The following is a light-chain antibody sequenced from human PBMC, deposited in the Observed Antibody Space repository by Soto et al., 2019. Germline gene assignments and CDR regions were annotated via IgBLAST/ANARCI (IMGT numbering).Light chain of an antibody. CDR2: SNN. V-gene: IGLV1-44*01. CDR3: AAWDDSLHGYL. CDR1: SSNIGSNT. J-gene: IGLJ1*01. Sequence: QSVLTQPPSASGTPGQRVTISCSGSSSNIGSNTVNWYQQLPGTAPKLLIYSNNQRPSGVPDRSSGSKSGTSASLAISGLQSEDEADYYCAAWDDSLHGYLFGTGTKVTVL.